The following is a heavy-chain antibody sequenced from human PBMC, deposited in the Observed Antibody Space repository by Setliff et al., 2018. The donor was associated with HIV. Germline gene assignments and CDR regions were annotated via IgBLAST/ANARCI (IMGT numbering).Heavy chain of an antibody. D-gene: IGHD1-26*01. Sequence: PSETLSLTCKVSGGSFNTKRTKWGWIRQSPGKGLEWIGSIFYFGSVTYNPSLKSRPLISIDMSKTQFSLNLRSVTAADTAVYYCVRELLGSGGTVPEVNFFDSWGQGTLVTV. J-gene: IGHJ5*01. CDR1: GGSFNTKRTK. CDR2: IFYFGSV. V-gene: IGHV4-39*07. CDR3: VRELLGSGGTVPEVNFFDS.